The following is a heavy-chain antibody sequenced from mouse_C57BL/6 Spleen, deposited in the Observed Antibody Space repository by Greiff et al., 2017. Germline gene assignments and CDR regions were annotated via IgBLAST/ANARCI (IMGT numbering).Heavy chain of an antibody. CDR3: TEAYYSNGDY. V-gene: IGHV6-3*01. CDR1: GFTFSNYW. Sequence: EVKLEESGGGLVQPGGSMKRSCVASGFTFSNYWMNWVRQSPEKGLEWVAQIRLKSDNYATHYAESVKGWFTISRDDAKSSVYLQMNNLRAEVTGIYYCTEAYYSNGDYWGHGTSLTVSS. J-gene: IGHJ2*02. D-gene: IGHD2-5*01. CDR2: IRLKSDNYAT.